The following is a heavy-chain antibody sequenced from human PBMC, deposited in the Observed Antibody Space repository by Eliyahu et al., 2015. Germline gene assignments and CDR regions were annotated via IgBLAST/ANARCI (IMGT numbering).Heavy chain of an antibody. CDR3: ARGAADCSGTACYIRIDP. D-gene: IGHD2-15*01. Sequence: QVQLVQSGAEVKKPGASVKVSCKASGYTFSDFYMHWVRQAPGQGLEWVGIINPRGGNTTFAQKFRGRVTLTRDTSTRTVYMELSGLKSDDTAVYYCARGAADCSGTACYIRIDPWGQGSLVTVSS. J-gene: IGHJ5*02. V-gene: IGHV1-46*01. CDR1: GYTFSDFY. CDR2: INPRGGNT.